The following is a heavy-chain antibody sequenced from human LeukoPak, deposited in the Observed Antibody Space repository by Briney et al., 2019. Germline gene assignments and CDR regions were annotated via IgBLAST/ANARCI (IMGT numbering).Heavy chain of an antibody. D-gene: IGHD1-7*01. CDR3: AREDDWNYEDY. CDR2: ISWNSGSI. Sequence: GGSLRLSCAASGFTFDDYAMHWVRQAPGKGLEWVSGISWNSGSIGYADSMKGRFTISRDNAKNSLYLQMNSLRAEDTAIYYCAREDDWNYEDYWGQGTLVTVSS. CDR1: GFTFDDYA. V-gene: IGHV3-9*01. J-gene: IGHJ4*02.